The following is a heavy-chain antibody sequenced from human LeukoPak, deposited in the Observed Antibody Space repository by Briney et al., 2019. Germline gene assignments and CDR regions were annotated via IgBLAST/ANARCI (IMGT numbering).Heavy chain of an antibody. J-gene: IGHJ3*02. CDR1: SDSFSSIYY. D-gene: IGHD4-23*01. CDR2: ISYSGIT. V-gene: IGHV4-39*07. Sequence: SETLSLTCTVSSDSFSSIYYWGWLRQPPGKGPEWIGSISYSGITYYNPSLKSRVIISVDTSKNQFSLQLESVTAADTAVYYCARADYGGNSAAFNIWGQGTMVTVSS. CDR3: ARADYGGNSAAFNI.